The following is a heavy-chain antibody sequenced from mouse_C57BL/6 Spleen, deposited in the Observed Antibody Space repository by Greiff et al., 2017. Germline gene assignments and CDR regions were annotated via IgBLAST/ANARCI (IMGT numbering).Heavy chain of an antibody. Sequence: EVQLQQSGPGMVKPSQSLSLTCTVTGYSITSGYDWHWIRHFPGNKLEWMGYISYSGSTNYNPSLKSRISITHDTSKNHFFLKLNSVTTEDTATYYCAREGLLRGYFDVWGTGTTVTVSS. CDR1: GYSITSGYD. V-gene: IGHV3-1*01. J-gene: IGHJ1*03. D-gene: IGHD2-3*01. CDR2: ISYSGST. CDR3: AREGLLRGYFDV.